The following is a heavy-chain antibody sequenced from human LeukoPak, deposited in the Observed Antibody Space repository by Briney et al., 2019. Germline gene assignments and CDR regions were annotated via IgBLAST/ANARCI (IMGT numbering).Heavy chain of an antibody. V-gene: IGHV3-23*05. J-gene: IGHJ4*02. CDR2: ISDRST. CDR3: AKDLGTSGWYCDY. CDR1: GFTFSSYA. Sequence: GESLRLSCAASGFTFSSYAMSWVRQAPGKGLEWVSAISDRSTYYADSVKGRFTISRDNSKNTPHLQMNSLRVEDTAVYYCAKDLGTSGWYCDYWGQGTLVTVSS. D-gene: IGHD6-19*01.